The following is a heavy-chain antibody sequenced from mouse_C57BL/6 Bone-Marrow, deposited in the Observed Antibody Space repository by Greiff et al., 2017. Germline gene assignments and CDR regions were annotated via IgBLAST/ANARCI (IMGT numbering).Heavy chain of an antibody. D-gene: IGHD1-1*01. Sequence: EVQLVESGEGLVKPGGSLKLSCAASGFTFSSYAMSWVRQTPEKRLEWVAYISSGGDYIYYADTVQGRFTISRDNARNTLYLQMSSLKSEDTAMYYCTRGYYGSSLNYYAMDYWGQGTSVTVSS. CDR1: GFTFSSYA. CDR2: ISSGGDYI. V-gene: IGHV5-9-1*02. J-gene: IGHJ4*01. CDR3: TRGYYGSSLNYYAMDY.